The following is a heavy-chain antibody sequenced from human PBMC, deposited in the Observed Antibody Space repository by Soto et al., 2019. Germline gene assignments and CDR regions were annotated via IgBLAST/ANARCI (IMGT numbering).Heavy chain of an antibody. Sequence: SETLSLTCTVSGDSINNYYWNWIRQPPGKGLEWVVYYYNSGTNYNPSLKSRVTISVDTSKNQFSLKLSSVTAADTAVYYCARATPLTMVRGVNYFDYWGQGTLVTVSS. D-gene: IGHD3-10*01. CDR1: GDSINNYY. V-gene: IGHV4-59*01. CDR2: YYNSGT. CDR3: ARATPLTMVRGVNYFDY. J-gene: IGHJ4*02.